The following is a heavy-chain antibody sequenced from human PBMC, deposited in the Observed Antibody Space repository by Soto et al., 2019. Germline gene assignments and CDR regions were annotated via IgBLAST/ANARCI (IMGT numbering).Heavy chain of an antibody. J-gene: IGHJ4*02. CDR2: INAGNGNT. CDR1: GYTFTSYA. V-gene: IGHV1-3*01. Sequence: GASVKVSCKASGYTFTSYAMHWVRQAPGQRLEWMGWINAGNGNTKYSQKFQGRVTITRDTSASTAYMELSSLRSEDTAVYYCARDRRYCTNGVCYAGLPYFDYWGQGTLVTVSS. D-gene: IGHD2-8*01. CDR3: ARDRRYCTNGVCYAGLPYFDY.